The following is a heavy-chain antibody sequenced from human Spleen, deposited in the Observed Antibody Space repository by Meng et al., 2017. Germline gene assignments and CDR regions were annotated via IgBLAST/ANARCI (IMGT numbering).Heavy chain of an antibody. V-gene: IGHV3-30*01. CDR2: ISYDGSNK. D-gene: IGHD1-26*01. J-gene: IGHJ4*02. Sequence: QVRLVESGGGVAQPGRSLRLSCAASGFTVNTNAMYWVRRAPGKGLEWVAVISYDGSNKYYADSVKGRFTISRDNSKNTLYLQMNSLRAEDTAVYYCARDQVKKWELLPIYWGQGTLVTVSS. CDR3: ARDQVKKWELLPIY. CDR1: GFTVNTNA.